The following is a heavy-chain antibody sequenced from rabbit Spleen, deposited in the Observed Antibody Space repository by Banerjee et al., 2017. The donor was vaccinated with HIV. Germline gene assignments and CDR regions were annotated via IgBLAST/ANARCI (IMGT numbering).Heavy chain of an antibody. V-gene: IGHV1S40*01. CDR3: ARDSGSSFSSYGMDL. J-gene: IGHJ6*01. CDR2: INSDTGKN. D-gene: IGHD8-1*01. CDR1: GFSFDYKNV. Sequence: QSLEESGGDLVKPGASLTLTCKASGFSFDYKNVICWVRQAPGKGLEWIACINSDTGKNVYATWAKGRFTISRTSSTTVTLQMTSLTVADTASYFCARDSGSSFSSYGMDLWGPGTLVTVS.